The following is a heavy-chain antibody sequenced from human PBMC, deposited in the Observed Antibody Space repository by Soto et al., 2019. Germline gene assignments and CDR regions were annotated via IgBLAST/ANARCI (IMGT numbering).Heavy chain of an antibody. CDR3: AVPTGAGAYYYYGMDV. V-gene: IGHV3-53*01. J-gene: IGHJ6*02. Sequence: EVQLVEAGGGLIQPGGSLRLSCAASGFTVSSNYMSWVRQAPGKGLEWVSVIYSGGSTYYADSVKGRFTISRDNSKNTLYLQMNSLRAEDMAVYYCAVPTGAGAYYYYGMDVCGQRTTVTVSS. CDR2: IYSGGST. CDR1: GFTVSSNY. D-gene: IGHD3-10*01.